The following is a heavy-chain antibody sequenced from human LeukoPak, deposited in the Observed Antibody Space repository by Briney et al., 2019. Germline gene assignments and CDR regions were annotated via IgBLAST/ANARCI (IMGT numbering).Heavy chain of an antibody. V-gene: IGHV1-69*01. CDR3: ARGGSGGTNSFNWFDP. CDR1: GGTFSSYA. D-gene: IGHD2-15*01. Sequence: GSSVKVSCKASGGTFSSYAISWVRQAPGQGLEWMGGIIPIFGTANYAQKFQGRVTITADESTSTAYMELSSLRSEDTAVYYCARGGSGGTNSFNWFDPWGQGTLVTVSS. J-gene: IGHJ5*02. CDR2: IIPIFGTA.